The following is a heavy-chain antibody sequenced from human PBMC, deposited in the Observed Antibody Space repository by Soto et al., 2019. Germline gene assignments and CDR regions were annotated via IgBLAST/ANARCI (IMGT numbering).Heavy chain of an antibody. Sequence: PSETLSLTCAVYGGSFSGYYWSWIRQPPGKGLEWIGEINHSGSTNYNPSLKSRVTISVDTSKNQFSLKLSSVTAADTAVYYCARGFSTTIIIWFDPWGQGTLVTVSS. CDR1: GGSFSGYY. CDR2: INHSGST. J-gene: IGHJ5*02. V-gene: IGHV4-34*01. CDR3: ARGFSTTIIIWFDP. D-gene: IGHD3-22*01.